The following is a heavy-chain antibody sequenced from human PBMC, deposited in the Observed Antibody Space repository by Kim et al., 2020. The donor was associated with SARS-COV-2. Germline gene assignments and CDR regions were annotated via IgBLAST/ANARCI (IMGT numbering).Heavy chain of an antibody. J-gene: IGHJ5*01. CDR2: ISAGGGGT. V-gene: IGHV3-23*01. D-gene: IGHD3-9*01. Sequence: GGSLRLSCAASGFSFSHYAVTWVRQAPGKGLEWVSVISAGGGGTYYADSVKGRFTISRDNSKNTMYLQMNSLRAEDTAVYYCAKERAIVQYFDWLPPFDSWGQGTLVTVSS. CDR3: AKERAIVQYFDWLPPFDS. CDR1: GFSFSHYA.